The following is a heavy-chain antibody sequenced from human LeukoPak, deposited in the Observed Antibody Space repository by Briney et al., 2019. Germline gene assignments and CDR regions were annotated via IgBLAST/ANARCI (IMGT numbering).Heavy chain of an antibody. D-gene: IGHD1-26*01. J-gene: IGHJ3*02. CDR2: IYYSGST. CDR1: GGSVSSSSYY. V-gene: IGHV4-39*01. Sequence: SETLSLTCTVSGGSVSSSSYYWGWIRQPPGKGLEWIGSIYYSGSTYYNPSLKSRVTISVDTSKNKFSLKLNSVTAADTAVYYCARPAYRGSYYDAFDIWGQGTMVTVSS. CDR3: ARPAYRGSYYDAFDI.